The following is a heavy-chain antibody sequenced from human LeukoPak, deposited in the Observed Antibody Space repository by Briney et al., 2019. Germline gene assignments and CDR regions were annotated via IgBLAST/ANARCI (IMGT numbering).Heavy chain of an antibody. V-gene: IGHV3-21*04. Sequence: GGSLRLSCAASGFTFRSYSMDWVRQAPGKGLEWVSSISSSSSYIYYADSVKGRFTISRDNSKNTLYLQMNSLRAEDTAVYYCARTYSGYEYWGQGTLVTVSS. J-gene: IGHJ4*02. CDR2: ISSSSSYI. CDR3: ARTYSGYEY. CDR1: GFTFRSYS. D-gene: IGHD5-12*01.